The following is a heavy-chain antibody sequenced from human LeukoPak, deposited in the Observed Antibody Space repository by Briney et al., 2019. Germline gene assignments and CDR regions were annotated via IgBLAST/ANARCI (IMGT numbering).Heavy chain of an antibody. V-gene: IGHV4-34*01. J-gene: IGHJ6*02. CDR3: ARELGFTWNAPSTPIAEGGMDV. CDR1: GGSFSGYY. CDR2: INHSGST. D-gene: IGHD1-1*01. Sequence: SETLSLTCAVYGGSFSGYYWSWIRQPPGKGLEWIGEINHSGSTNYNPSLKSRVTISVDTSKNQFSLKLSSVTAADTAVYYCARELGFTWNAPSTPIAEGGMDVWGQGTTVTVSS.